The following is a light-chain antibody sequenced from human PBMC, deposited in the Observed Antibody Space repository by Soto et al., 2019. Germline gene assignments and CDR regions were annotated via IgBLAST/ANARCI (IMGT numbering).Light chain of an antibody. CDR1: QSISSY. J-gene: IGKJ3*01. Sequence: DIQMTQSPSTLSASVGDRVTITCRASQSISSYLAWYQQKPGKAPKLLIYKASSLETGVPSRFSGSGSGTEFTPTISSLQPDDSGSYYCQQYSINLFTFGPGTKVDIK. CDR2: KAS. V-gene: IGKV1-5*03. CDR3: QQYSINLFT.